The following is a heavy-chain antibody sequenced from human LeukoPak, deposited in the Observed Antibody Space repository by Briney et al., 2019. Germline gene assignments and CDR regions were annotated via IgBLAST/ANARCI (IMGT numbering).Heavy chain of an antibody. V-gene: IGHV1-69*13. Sequence: SVKVSCKASGGTFSSYAISWVRQAPGQGLEWMGGIIPIFGTANYAQKFQGRVTITADESTSTAYMELSSLRSEDTAVYYCTFDSSGHFGSPTSNDAFDIWGQGTTVTVSS. CDR1: GGTFSSYA. D-gene: IGHD3-22*01. J-gene: IGHJ3*02. CDR2: IIPIFGTA. CDR3: TFDSSGHFGSPTSNDAFDI.